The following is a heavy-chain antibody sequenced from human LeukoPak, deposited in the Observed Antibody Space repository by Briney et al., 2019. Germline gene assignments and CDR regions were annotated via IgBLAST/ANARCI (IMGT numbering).Heavy chain of an antibody. V-gene: IGHV4-34*01. CDR1: GRSFSGYY. CDR2: INHSGST. D-gene: IGHD2-2*01. CDR3: ARAGNIVVVPAADFDY. Sequence: SETLSLTCAVYGRSFSGYYWSWIRQPPGKGLEWIGEINHSGSTNYNPSLKSRVTISVDTSKNQFSLKLSSVTAADTAVYYCARAGNIVVVPAADFDYWGQGPLVTVSS. J-gene: IGHJ4*02.